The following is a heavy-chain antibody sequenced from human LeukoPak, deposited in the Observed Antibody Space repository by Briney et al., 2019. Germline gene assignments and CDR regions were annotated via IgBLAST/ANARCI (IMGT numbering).Heavy chain of an antibody. CDR3: ARVSSASGAFDI. CDR1: GYTFTGYF. CDR2: INPNSGGT. Sequence: ASVKVSCKASGYTFTGYFLHWVRQAPGQGLEWMGWINPNSGGTNYAQKFRGRVTMTRDTSISAAYMDLSSLRFDDTAVYYCARVSSASGAFDIWGQGTMVTVSS. D-gene: IGHD6-25*01. V-gene: IGHV1-2*02. J-gene: IGHJ3*02.